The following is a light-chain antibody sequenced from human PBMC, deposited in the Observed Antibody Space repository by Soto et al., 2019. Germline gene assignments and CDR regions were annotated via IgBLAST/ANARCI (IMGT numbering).Light chain of an antibody. J-gene: IGLJ1*01. CDR2: DVS. V-gene: IGLV2-14*03. Sequence: QSALTQPASVSGSPGQSITISCTGTSSDVGGYNYVYWYQQHPGKAPKLMIYDVSDRPSGVSNRFSASKSGNTASLIITGLQAEDEADYYCCSYTSSSTRVFGTGTKVTVL. CDR1: SSDVGGYNY. CDR3: CSYTSSSTRV.